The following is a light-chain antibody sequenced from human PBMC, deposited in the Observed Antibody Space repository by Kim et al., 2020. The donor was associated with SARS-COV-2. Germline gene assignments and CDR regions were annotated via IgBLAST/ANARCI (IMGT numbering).Light chain of an antibody. CDR1: SLRSYY. V-gene: IGLV3-19*01. CDR2: GKN. J-gene: IGLJ3*02. Sequence: LGQTVRITCQGDSLRSYYASWYQQKPGQAPVLVIYGKNNRPSGIPDRFSGSSSGNTASLTITGAQAEDEADYYCNSRDSSGNHLQVFGGGTQLTVL. CDR3: NSRDSSGNHLQV.